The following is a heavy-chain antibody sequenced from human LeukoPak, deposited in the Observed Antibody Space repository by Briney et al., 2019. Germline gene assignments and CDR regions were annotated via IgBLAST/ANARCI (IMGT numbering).Heavy chain of an antibody. CDR1: GVSISSGDYY. D-gene: IGHD5-12*01. CDR2: INYSGNT. J-gene: IGHJ4*02. CDR3: ARDYSGYHLLDY. V-gene: IGHV4-30-4*08. Sequence: SETLSLTCTVSGVSISSGDYYWSWIRQPPGKGLEWIGYINYSGNTYYNPSLKSRVTISVDTSNNQFSLKLSSVTAADTALYYCARDYSGYHLLDYWGQGTLVTVSS.